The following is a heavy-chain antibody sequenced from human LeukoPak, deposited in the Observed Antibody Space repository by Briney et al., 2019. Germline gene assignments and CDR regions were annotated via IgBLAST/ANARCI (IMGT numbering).Heavy chain of an antibody. V-gene: IGHV4-39*01. D-gene: IGHD6-13*01. CDR1: GGSVSSTGHY. CDR3: ARGENVAAAGIEF. CDR2: IYFGGTT. Sequence: PSETLSLTCIVSGGSVSSTGHYWAWIRQSPGMGLERVGSIYFGGTTYYNSSLKSRVTISVDTSKNEFSLKLTSVTASDTGVYYCARGENVAAAGIEFWGQGTLVTVSS. J-gene: IGHJ4*02.